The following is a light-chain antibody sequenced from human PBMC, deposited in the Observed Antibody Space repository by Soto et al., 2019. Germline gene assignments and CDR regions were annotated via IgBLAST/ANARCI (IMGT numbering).Light chain of an antibody. CDR3: QQRSNWPRSG. J-gene: IGKJ4*01. CDR2: DAS. CDR1: QSVSSY. V-gene: IGKV3-11*01. Sequence: EIVLTQSPATLSLSPGERATLSCRASQSVSSYLAWYQQKPGQAPRLLIYDASNRATGIPARFSGSGSGTDFTLTISSLEPEDFAVYHCQQRSNWPRSGFGGGTKVEIK.